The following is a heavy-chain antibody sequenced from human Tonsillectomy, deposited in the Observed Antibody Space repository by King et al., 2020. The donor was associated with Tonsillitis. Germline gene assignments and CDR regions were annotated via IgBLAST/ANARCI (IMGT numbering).Heavy chain of an antibody. J-gene: IGHJ4*02. Sequence: VQLVESGGGLVQPGRSLRLSCAASGFTFDDYAMHWVRQAPGKGLEWVSGISWNSGSIGYADSVKGRFTISRDNAKNSLYLQMNSLRAEDTALYYCARVMGDGVGLADYWGQGTLVTVSS. V-gene: IGHV3-9*01. CDR1: GFTFDDYA. CDR2: ISWNSGSI. CDR3: ARVMGDGVGLADY. D-gene: IGHD3-16*01.